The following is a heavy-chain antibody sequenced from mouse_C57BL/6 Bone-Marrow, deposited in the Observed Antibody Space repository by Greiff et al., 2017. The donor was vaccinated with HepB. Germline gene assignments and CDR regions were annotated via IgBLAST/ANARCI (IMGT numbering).Heavy chain of an antibody. V-gene: IGHV14-4*01. CDR3: TTGLRRRTWFAY. Sequence: VQLQHSGAELVRPGASVKLSCTASGFNIKDDYMHWVKQRPEQGLEWIGWIDPENGDTEYASKFQGKATITADTSSNTAYLQLSSLTSEDTAVYYCTTGLRRRTWFAYWGQGTRVTVSA. CDR1: GFNIKDDY. CDR2: IDPENGDT. J-gene: IGHJ3*01. D-gene: IGHD2-2*01.